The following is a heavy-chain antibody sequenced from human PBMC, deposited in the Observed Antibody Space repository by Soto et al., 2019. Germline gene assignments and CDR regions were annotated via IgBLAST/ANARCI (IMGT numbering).Heavy chain of an antibody. V-gene: IGHV4-59*01. D-gene: IGHD4-17*01. J-gene: IGHJ4*02. Sequence: IRQPPGKGLEWIGYIYYTGSTSYNPSLKSRVTISVDRYKSQFYLKLSSVTAADTAVYFCARIYGDYDDYFDYWGQGTLVTVSS. CDR2: IYYTGST. CDR3: ARIYGDYDDYFDY.